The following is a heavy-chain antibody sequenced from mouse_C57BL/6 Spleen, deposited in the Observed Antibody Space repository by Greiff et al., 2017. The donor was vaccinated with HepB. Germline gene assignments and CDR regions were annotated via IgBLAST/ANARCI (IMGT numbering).Heavy chain of an antibody. V-gene: IGHV5-9-1*02. CDR2: ISSGGDYI. D-gene: IGHD1-1*01. CDR3: TREGDYGSSYEGGFDY. J-gene: IGHJ2*01. Sequence: EVKLQESGEGLVKPGGSLKLSCAASGFTFSSYAMSWVRQTPEKRLEWVAYISSGGDYIYYADTVKGRFTISRDNARNTLYLQMSSLKSEDTAMYYCTREGDYGSSYEGGFDYWGQGTTLTVSS. CDR1: GFTFSSYA.